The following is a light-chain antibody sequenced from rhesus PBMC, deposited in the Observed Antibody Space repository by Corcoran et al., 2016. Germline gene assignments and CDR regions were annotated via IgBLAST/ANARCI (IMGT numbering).Light chain of an antibody. Sequence: EIVMTQSPATLSVSPGERATLSCRASQSDSSSLAWYQQKPGQAPKLLIYGASSRAPGIPDRFSGSGSGTEFTLTISSLEPEDVGVYYCQQDYSWPLTFGGGTKVELK. CDR3: QQDYSWPLT. CDR2: GAS. V-gene: IGKV3-42*01. CDR1: QSDSSS. J-gene: IGKJ4*01.